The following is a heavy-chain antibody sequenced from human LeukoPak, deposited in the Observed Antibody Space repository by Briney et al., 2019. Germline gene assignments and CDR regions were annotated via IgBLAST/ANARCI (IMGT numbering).Heavy chain of an antibody. Sequence: SETLSLTCTVSGGSISSSSYYWGWIRQPPGKGLEWIGSIYYSGSTYYNPSLKSRVTISVDTSKNQLSLKLSSVTAADTAVYYCARDDSSGYRRSVFDYWGQGTLVTVSS. D-gene: IGHD3-22*01. CDR2: IYYSGST. J-gene: IGHJ4*02. V-gene: IGHV4-39*07. CDR1: GGSISSSSYY. CDR3: ARDDSSGYRRSVFDY.